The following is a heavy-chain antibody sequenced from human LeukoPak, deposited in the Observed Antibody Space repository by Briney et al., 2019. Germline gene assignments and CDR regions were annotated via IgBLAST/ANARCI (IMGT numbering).Heavy chain of an antibody. V-gene: IGHV1-69*13. CDR2: IIPIFGTA. J-gene: IGHJ6*03. Sequence: SVKVSCKASGGTFSSYAISWVRQAPGQGLEWMGGIIPIFGTATYAQRFQGRVTITADESTSTAYMELSSLRSEDTAVYYCARDFRAAAGPYYYYYYMDVWGKGTTVTVSS. CDR1: GGTFSSYA. D-gene: IGHD6-13*01. CDR3: ARDFRAAAGPYYYYYYMDV.